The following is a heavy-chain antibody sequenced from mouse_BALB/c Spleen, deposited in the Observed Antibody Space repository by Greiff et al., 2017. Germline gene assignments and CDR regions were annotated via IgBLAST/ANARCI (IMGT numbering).Heavy chain of an antibody. Sequence: VQLQQSGAELVKPGASVKLSCTASGFNIKDTYMHWVKQRPEQGLEWIGRIDPANGNTKYDPKFQGKATITADTSSNTAYLQLSSLTSEDTAVYYCARGWTTATAWFAYWGQGTLVTVSA. CDR3: ARGWTTATAWFAY. J-gene: IGHJ3*01. CDR1: GFNIKDTY. D-gene: IGHD1-2*01. CDR2: IDPANGNT. V-gene: IGHV14-3*02.